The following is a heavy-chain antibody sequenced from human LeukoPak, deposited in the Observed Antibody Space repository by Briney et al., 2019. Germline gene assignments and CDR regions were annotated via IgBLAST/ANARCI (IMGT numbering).Heavy chain of an antibody. CDR1: GYTFTDYY. CDR2: INPNSGAT. V-gene: IGHV1-2*02. CDR3: AREGYGGGQDFDV. D-gene: IGHD1-26*01. Sequence: ASVKVSCKASGYTFTDYYMHWVRQAPGQGLEWMGWINPNSGATNYAQNFQGRVTMTRDTSISTAYMDLSRLKSDDTAVYYCAREGYGGGQDFDVWGQGTMVTVSS. J-gene: IGHJ3*01.